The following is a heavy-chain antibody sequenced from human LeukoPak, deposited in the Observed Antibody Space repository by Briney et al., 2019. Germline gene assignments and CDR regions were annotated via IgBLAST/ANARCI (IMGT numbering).Heavy chain of an antibody. J-gene: IGHJ3*02. V-gene: IGHV1-69*04. Sequence: GASVKVSCKASGYTFTSYDINWVRQAPGQGLEWMGRIIPILGIANYAQKFQGRVTITADKSTSTAYMELSSLRSEDTAVYYCAREGTQVTMVRGVIGIWGQGTMVTVSS. CDR2: IIPILGIA. CDR1: GYTFTSYD. CDR3: AREGTQVTMVRGVIGI. D-gene: IGHD3-10*01.